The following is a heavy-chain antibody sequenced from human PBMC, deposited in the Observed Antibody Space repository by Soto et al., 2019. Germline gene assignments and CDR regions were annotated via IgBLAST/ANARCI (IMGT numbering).Heavy chain of an antibody. D-gene: IGHD5-12*01. CDR3: ARGYSRYSFHY. CDR1: GGTFSSYA. Sequence: SVKVSCKASGGTFSSYAISWVRQASGQGLEWMGGIIPIFGTANYAQKFQGRVTITADESTSTAYMELSSLRSEDTAVYYCARGYSRYSFHYGDQGTLLTVST. V-gene: IGHV1-69*13. CDR2: IIPIFGTA. J-gene: IGHJ4*02.